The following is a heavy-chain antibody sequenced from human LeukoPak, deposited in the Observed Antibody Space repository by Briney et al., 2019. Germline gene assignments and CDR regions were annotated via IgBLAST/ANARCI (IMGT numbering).Heavy chain of an antibody. CDR3: ARESSGWYFDY. J-gene: IGHJ4*02. Sequence: GGSLRLSCAASGFTVSSTYMSWVRQAPGKGLEWVAVIWYDGSNKYYADSVKGRFTISRDNSKNTLYLQMNSLRAEDTAVYYCARESSGWYFDYWGQGTLGHRLL. CDR1: GFTVSSTY. CDR2: IWYDGSNK. V-gene: IGHV3-33*08. D-gene: IGHD6-19*01.